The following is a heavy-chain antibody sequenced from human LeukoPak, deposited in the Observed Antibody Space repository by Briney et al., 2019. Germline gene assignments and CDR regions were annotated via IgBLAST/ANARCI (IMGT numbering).Heavy chain of an antibody. V-gene: IGHV1-46*01. CDR1: GHTFTSYY. J-gene: IGHJ4*02. D-gene: IGHD5-12*01. CDR2: INPSGGST. CDR3: ARRGRGGYDSGGFDY. Sequence: GASVKVSCKASGHTFTSYYMHWVRQAPGQGLEWMGIINPSGGSTSYAQKFQGRVTMTRDTSTSTVYMELSSLRSEDTAVYYCARRGRGGYDSGGFDYWGQGTLVTVSS.